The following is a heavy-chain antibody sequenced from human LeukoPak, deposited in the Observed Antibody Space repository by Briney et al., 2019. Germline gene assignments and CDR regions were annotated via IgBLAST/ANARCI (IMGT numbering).Heavy chain of an antibody. CDR3: AKEVLDYDSSGYYHDY. CDR1: GFTFSSYG. CDR2: ISYDGSNK. V-gene: IGHV3-30*18. D-gene: IGHD3-22*01. Sequence: GGSLRLSCAASGFTFSSYGMHWVRQAPGKGLEWVAVISYDGSNKYYADSVKGRFTISRDNSKNTLYLQMNSLRAEDTAVYYCAKEVLDYDSSGYYHDYWGQGTLVTVSS. J-gene: IGHJ4*02.